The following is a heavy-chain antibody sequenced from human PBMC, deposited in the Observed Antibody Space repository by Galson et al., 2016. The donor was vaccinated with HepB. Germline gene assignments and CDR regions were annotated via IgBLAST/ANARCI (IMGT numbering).Heavy chain of an antibody. CDR2: IYGGGDT. V-gene: IGHV3-53*01. D-gene: IGHD3-22*01. J-gene: IGHJ4*02. CDR1: GFSVSNNY. CDR3: ARDTDSRERSDW. Sequence: SLRLSCAVSGFSVSNNYMSWVRQAPGKGLEWVTVIYGGGDTYYADSVKGRFTISRDNSKNTLYLEMHSLRAEDTAVYYCARDTDSRERSDWWGRGTLVTVSS.